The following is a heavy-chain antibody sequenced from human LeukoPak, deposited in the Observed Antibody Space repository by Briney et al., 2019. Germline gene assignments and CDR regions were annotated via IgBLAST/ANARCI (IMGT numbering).Heavy chain of an antibody. J-gene: IGHJ5*02. CDR2: IIPILGIA. Sequence: SVKVSCKASGGTFSSYTISWVRQAPGQGLEWMGRIIPILGIANYAQKFQGRVTITADKSTSTAYMELSSLRSEDTAVYYCARGAYDSSGYYPYNWFDPWGQGTLVTVSS. CDR1: GGTFSSYT. D-gene: IGHD3-22*01. CDR3: ARGAYDSSGYYPYNWFDP. V-gene: IGHV1-69*02.